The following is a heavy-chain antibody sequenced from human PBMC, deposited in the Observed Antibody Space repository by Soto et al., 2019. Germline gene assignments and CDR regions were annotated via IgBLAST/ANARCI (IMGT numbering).Heavy chain of an antibody. CDR2: ISHDGSNK. Sequence: HPGGSLRLSCAASGFTFSSYGMHWVRQAPGKGLEWVAVISHDGSNKYYADSVKGRFTISRDNSKNTLYLQMNSLRAEDTAVYYCAKGVPMTTVTHFDYWGQGTLVTVSS. CDR1: GFTFSSYG. CDR3: AKGVPMTTVTHFDY. V-gene: IGHV3-30*18. D-gene: IGHD4-17*01. J-gene: IGHJ4*02.